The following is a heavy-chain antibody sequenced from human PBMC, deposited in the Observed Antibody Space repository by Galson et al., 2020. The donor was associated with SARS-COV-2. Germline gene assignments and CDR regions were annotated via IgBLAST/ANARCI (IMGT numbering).Heavy chain of an antibody. V-gene: IGHV3-30*04. J-gene: IGHJ6*02. CDR2: ISYDGSNK. Sequence: TGGSLRLSCAASGFTFSSYAMHWVRQAPGKGLEWVAVISYDGSNKYYADSVKGRFTISRDNSKNTLYLQMNSLRAEDTAVYYCARDEGVDIVVVPAAISYYYYGMDVWGQGTTVTVSS. CDR3: ARDEGVDIVVVPAAISYYYYGMDV. CDR1: GFTFSSYA. D-gene: IGHD2-2*02.